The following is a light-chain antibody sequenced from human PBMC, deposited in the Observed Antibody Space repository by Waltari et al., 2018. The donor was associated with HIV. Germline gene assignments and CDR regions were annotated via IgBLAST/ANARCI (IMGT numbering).Light chain of an antibody. CDR2: SAS. J-gene: IGKJ1*01. V-gene: IGKV1-39*01. Sequence: DIQVTQSPSSLSASVGDGVTVTCRASQTIGTYLNWYQPVPGEDPKLLIYSASNLQSGVPSRFSGSGYGTDFSLTISSLEPEDFAVYYCQQSYTTPRTFGQGTKVEIK. CDR3: QQSYTTPRT. CDR1: QTIGTY.